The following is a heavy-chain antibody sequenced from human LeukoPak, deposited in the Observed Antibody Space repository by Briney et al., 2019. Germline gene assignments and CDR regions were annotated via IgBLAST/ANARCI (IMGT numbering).Heavy chain of an antibody. V-gene: IGHV1-24*01. CDR2: FNPEDGET. D-gene: IGHD4-17*01. J-gene: IGHJ4*02. Sequence: ASVKVSCKVSGYTLTELSMHWVRQAPGKGLEWMGGFNPEDGETIYAQKFQGRVTMTEDSSTDTAYMELSSLRSEDTAVYYCATERADYGDYRDYFDYWGQGTLVTVSS. CDR3: ATERADYGDYRDYFDY. CDR1: GYTLTELS.